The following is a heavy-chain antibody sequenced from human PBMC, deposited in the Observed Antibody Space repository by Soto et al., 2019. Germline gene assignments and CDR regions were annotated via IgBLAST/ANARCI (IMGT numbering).Heavy chain of an antibody. CDR2: IYSGGST. Sequence: GSLRLSCAASGFTVSSNYMSWVRQAPGKGLEWVSVIYSGGSTYYADSVKGRFTISRDNSKNTLYLQMNSLRAEDTAVYYCARDYYDSSGPNWFDPWGQGTLVTVSS. J-gene: IGHJ5*02. CDR1: GFTVSSNY. V-gene: IGHV3-53*01. CDR3: ARDYYDSSGPNWFDP. D-gene: IGHD3-22*01.